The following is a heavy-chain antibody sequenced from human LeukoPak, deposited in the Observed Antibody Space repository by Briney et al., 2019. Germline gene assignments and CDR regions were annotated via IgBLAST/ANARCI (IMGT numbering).Heavy chain of an antibody. CDR2: IKQDGSEK. CDR3: ARGEAGSGSYYEDY. J-gene: IGHJ4*02. Sequence: GGSLRLSCAASGFTFSSYWMSWVRQAPGKGLEWVANIKQDGSEKYYVDSVKGRFTISRDNAKNSLYLQMNSLRAEDTAVYYCARGEAGSGSYYEDYWGQGTLVTVSS. CDR1: GFTFSSYW. D-gene: IGHD3-10*01. V-gene: IGHV3-7*04.